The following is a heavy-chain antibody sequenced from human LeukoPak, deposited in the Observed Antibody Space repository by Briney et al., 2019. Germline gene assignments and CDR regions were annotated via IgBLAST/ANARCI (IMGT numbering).Heavy chain of an antibody. J-gene: IGHJ5*02. Sequence: SVKVSCKASGFTFTSSAMQWVRQARGQRLEWIGWIVVGSGNTNYAQKFQERVTITRDMSTSTTYMELSSLRSEDTAVYYCGADLTMVRGVPRWFDPWGQGTLVTGSS. V-gene: IGHV1-58*02. D-gene: IGHD3-10*01. CDR2: IVVGSGNT. CDR1: GFTFTSSA. CDR3: GADLTMVRGVPRWFDP.